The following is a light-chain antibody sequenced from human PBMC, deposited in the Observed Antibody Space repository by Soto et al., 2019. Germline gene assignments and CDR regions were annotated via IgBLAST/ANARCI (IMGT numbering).Light chain of an antibody. CDR1: QTISSW. Sequence: DIQMTQSPSTLSGSVGDRVTITCRASQTISSWLAWYQQKPGKAPKLLIYQASTLENGVPSRFSGSGSGTDFTLTISSLQPDDFATYYCQQYDTYSITFGQGTRREIK. V-gene: IGKV1-5*03. J-gene: IGKJ5*01. CDR2: QAS. CDR3: QQYDTYSIT.